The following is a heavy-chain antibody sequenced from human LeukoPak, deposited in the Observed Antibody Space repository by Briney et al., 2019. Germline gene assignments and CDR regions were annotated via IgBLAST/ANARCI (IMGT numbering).Heavy chain of an antibody. D-gene: IGHD3-3*01. CDR3: AARGLKYYDFWSGYYTGDYYYYGMDV. CDR2: IKQDGSEK. J-gene: IGHJ6*02. V-gene: IGHV3-7*01. CDR1: GFTFSSYW. Sequence: GGSLRLSCAASGFTFSSYWMSWVRQALGTGLEWVAHIKQDGSEKYYVDSVKGRFTISRDNAKNSLYLQMNSLRAEDTAVYYCAARGLKYYDFWSGYYTGDYYYYGMDVWGQGTTVTVSS.